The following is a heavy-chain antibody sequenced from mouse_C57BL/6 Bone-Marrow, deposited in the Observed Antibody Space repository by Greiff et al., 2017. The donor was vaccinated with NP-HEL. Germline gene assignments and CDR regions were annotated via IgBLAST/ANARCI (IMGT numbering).Heavy chain of an antibody. D-gene: IGHD2-3*01. CDR1: GFTFSSYG. Sequence: EVQRVESGGDLVKPGGSLKLSCAASGFTFSSYGMSWVRQTPDKRLEWVATISSGGSYTYYPDSVKGRFTISRDNAKNTLYLQMSSLKSEDTAMYYCARDGYYFAYWGQGTLVTVSA. CDR2: ISSGGSYT. CDR3: ARDGYYFAY. J-gene: IGHJ3*01. V-gene: IGHV5-6*01.